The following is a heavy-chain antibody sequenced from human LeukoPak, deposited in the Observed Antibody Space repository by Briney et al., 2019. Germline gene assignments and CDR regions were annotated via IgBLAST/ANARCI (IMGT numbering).Heavy chain of an antibody. Sequence: ASQTLSLTCAVSGGSISSGSYSWSWLRQPPGKGLEWIRYIYHSGSTYYNPSLKSRVTISVDRSKNQFSLKLSSVTAADTAVYYCAREGDCSSTGCPPDCWGQGTLVTVSS. D-gene: IGHD2-2*01. CDR1: GGSISSGSYS. CDR2: IYHSGST. V-gene: IGHV4-30-2*01. J-gene: IGHJ4*02. CDR3: AREGDCSSTGCPPDC.